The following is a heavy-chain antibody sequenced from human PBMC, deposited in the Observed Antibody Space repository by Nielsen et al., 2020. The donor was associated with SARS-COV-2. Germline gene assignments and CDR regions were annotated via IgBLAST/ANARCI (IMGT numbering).Heavy chain of an antibody. CDR2: ISYDGSNK. CDR3: AKGLDY. J-gene: IGHJ4*02. V-gene: IGHV3-30*18. CDR1: GFTFSSYG. Sequence: GESLKISCAASGFTFSSYGMHWVRQAPGKGLEWVAVISYDGSNKYYADSVKGRFTISRDNSKNTLYLQMNSLRAEDTAVYYCAKGLDYWGQETLVTVSS.